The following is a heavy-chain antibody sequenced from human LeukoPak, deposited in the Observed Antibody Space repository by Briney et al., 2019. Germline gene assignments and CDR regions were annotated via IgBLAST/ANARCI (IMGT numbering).Heavy chain of an antibody. J-gene: IGHJ5*02. CDR3: ARMYYYDSSGYFP. D-gene: IGHD3-22*01. Sequence: SETLSLTCTVSGGSVSSGSYYWSWIRQPPGKGLEWIGYIYYSGTTYYNSSLKSRVTISVDTSKNQFSLKLSSVTAADTAVYYCARMYYYDSSGYFPWGQGTLVTVSS. CDR1: GGSVSSGSYY. CDR2: IYYSGTT. V-gene: IGHV4-30-4*01.